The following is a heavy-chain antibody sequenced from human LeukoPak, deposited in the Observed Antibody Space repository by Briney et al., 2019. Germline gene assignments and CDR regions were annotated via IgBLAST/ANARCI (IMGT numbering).Heavy chain of an antibody. CDR2: ISGIGERA. D-gene: IGHD1-26*01. CDR1: GFMFTTYA. V-gene: IGHV3-23*01. J-gene: IGHJ4*02. CDR3: VSQSYSGSDNYYFHY. Sequence: PGGSLRLPCVTSGFMFTTYAMTWVRQAPGKGLQWVSIISGIGERAYYADSVKGRFTVSRDNSKNTLYLQMKSLRAEDTAVYYCVSQSYSGSDNYYFHYWGQGTLVAVSS.